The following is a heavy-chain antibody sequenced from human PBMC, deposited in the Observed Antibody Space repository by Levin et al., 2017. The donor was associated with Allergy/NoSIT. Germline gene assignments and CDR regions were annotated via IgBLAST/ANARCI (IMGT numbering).Heavy chain of an antibody. CDR3: ARRAYSDARDFQH. CDR2: IYHSGST. D-gene: IGHD4-17*01. Sequence: PGGSLRLSCAVSGDSITSSIWWSWVRQPPGKGLEWIGEIYHSGSTNYNPSLKSRVTISVDKPRNQFSLKMTSVTAADTAVYYCARRAYSDARDFQHWGQGTLVTVSS. CDR1: GDSITSSIW. J-gene: IGHJ1*01. V-gene: IGHV4-4*02.